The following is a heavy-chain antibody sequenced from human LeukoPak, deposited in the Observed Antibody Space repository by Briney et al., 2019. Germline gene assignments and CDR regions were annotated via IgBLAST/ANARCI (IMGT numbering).Heavy chain of an antibody. CDR1: GYTFTGYY. V-gene: IGHV1-2*02. Sequence: ASVKVSCKASGYTFTGYYMHWVRQAPGQGLEWKGWINPNSGGTNYAQKFQGRVTMTRDTSISTAYMELSRLRSDDTAVYYCARDQGGNVLRFLEWLPPAYYMDVWGKGTTVTVSS. CDR3: ARDQGGNVLRFLEWLPPAYYMDV. J-gene: IGHJ6*03. CDR2: INPNSGGT. D-gene: IGHD3-3*01.